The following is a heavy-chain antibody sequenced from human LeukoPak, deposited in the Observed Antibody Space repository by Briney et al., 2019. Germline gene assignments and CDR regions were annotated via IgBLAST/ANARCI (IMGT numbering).Heavy chain of an antibody. CDR1: GFTFSSYA. Sequence: GGSLRLSCAASGFTFSSYAMSWVRQAPGKGLEWVSAISGSGGSTYYADSVKGRFTISRDNSKNTLYLQMNSLRAEDTAVYYCAKSSEWELPVIYGMDVWGQGTTVTVSS. CDR3: AKSSEWELPVIYGMDV. D-gene: IGHD1-26*01. J-gene: IGHJ6*02. V-gene: IGHV3-23*01. CDR2: ISGSGGST.